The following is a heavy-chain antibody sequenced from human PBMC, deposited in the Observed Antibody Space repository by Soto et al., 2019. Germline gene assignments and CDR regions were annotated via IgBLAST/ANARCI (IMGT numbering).Heavy chain of an antibody. CDR2: IYHSGST. J-gene: IGHJ6*02. CDR3: ARFQLAGSYYYYGMDV. V-gene: IGHV4-4*02. D-gene: IGHD2-2*01. CDR1: GGSISSSNW. Sequence: QVQLQESGPGLVKPSGTLSLTCAVSGGSISSSNWWSWVRQPPGKGLEWIGEIYHSGSTNYNPSLNSRVTISVGKSQNQFSLKLSAVTAADTAVYYCARFQLAGSYYYYGMDVWGQGTTVTVSS.